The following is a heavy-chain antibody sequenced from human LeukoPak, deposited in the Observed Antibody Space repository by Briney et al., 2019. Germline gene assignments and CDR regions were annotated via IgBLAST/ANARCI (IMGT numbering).Heavy chain of an antibody. Sequence: SETLSLTCTVSGGSISIGGYYWSWLRQHPGKGLEWIGYIYFSGSTYYNPSLKSRITISVDTSMNQFSLKLSSVTAADTAVYYCARGVRAPSYGMDVWGQGTTVTVSS. CDR1: GGSISIGGYY. J-gene: IGHJ6*02. CDR3: ARGVRAPSYGMDV. D-gene: IGHD4-11*01. CDR2: IYFSGST. V-gene: IGHV4-31*03.